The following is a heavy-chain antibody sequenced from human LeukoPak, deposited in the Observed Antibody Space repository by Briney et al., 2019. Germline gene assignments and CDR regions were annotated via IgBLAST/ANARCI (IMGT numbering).Heavy chain of an antibody. V-gene: IGHV4-59*08. Sequence: PSETLSLTCTVSGGSISSYYWSWIRQPPGKGLEWIGYIYYSGSNNYNPSLKSRVTISVDTSKNQFSLKLSSVTAADTAVYYCARLGSGGSSWPYYFDYWGQGTLVTVSS. CDR3: ARLGSGGSSWPYYFDY. CDR2: IYYSGSN. CDR1: GGSISSYY. J-gene: IGHJ4*02. D-gene: IGHD6-13*01.